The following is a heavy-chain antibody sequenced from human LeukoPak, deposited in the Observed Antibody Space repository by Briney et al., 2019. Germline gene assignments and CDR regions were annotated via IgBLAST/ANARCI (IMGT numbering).Heavy chain of an antibody. CDR2: ISYDGSNK. CDR1: GFTFSSYA. CDR3: ATETIDY. Sequence: PGRSLRLSCAASGFTFSSYAMHWVRQAPGKGLEWVAVISYDGSNKYYADSVKGRFTISRDNAKNSLYLQMNSLRAEDTAVYYCATETIDYWGQGTLVTVSS. J-gene: IGHJ4*02. V-gene: IGHV3-30*04.